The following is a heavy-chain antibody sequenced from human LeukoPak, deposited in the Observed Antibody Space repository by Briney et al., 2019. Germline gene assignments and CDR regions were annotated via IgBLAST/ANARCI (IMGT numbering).Heavy chain of an antibody. CDR2: IYYSGST. CDR1: GGSISSGGYY. J-gene: IGHJ4*02. Sequence: SQTLSLTCSVSGGSISSGGYYWSWIRQHPGKGLELIGYIYYSGSTYYNPSLRSRITISVDTSKNQFSLELSSVTAADTAVYYCARGDSSSWSLFDYWGQGTLVTVSS. V-gene: IGHV4-31*03. D-gene: IGHD6-13*01. CDR3: ARGDSSSWSLFDY.